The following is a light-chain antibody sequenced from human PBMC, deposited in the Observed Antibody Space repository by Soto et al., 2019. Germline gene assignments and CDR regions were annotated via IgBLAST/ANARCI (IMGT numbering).Light chain of an antibody. CDR3: QQYDNVPRYT. CDR2: DAS. CDR1: QHISNY. J-gene: IGKJ2*01. V-gene: IGKV1-33*01. Sequence: DIQMTQSPSSLSASVGDRVTITCQASQHISNYLNWYQQKPGKAPKLLIYDASNLETGVPSRFSRRGSGTHFTFTISGLQPEDFATYYCQQYDNVPRYTFGQGTKLEIK.